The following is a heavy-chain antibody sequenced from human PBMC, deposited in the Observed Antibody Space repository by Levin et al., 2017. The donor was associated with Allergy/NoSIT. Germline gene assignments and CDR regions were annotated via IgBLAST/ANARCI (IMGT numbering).Heavy chain of an antibody. V-gene: IGHV4-34*01. D-gene: IGHD6-19*01. Sequence: SETLSLTCAVYGGSFSGYYWSWIRQPPGKGLEWIGEINHSGSTNYNPSLKSRVTISVDTSKNQFSLKLSSVTAADTAVYYCARWGVRVAVAGTTKGDYWGQGTLVTVSS. CDR2: INHSGST. CDR3: ARWGVRVAVAGTTKGDY. J-gene: IGHJ4*02. CDR1: GGSFSGYY.